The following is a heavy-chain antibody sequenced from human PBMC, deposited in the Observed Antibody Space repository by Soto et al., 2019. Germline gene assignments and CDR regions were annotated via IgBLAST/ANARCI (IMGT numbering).Heavy chain of an antibody. V-gene: IGHV1-69*04. D-gene: IGHD6-13*01. CDR2: IIPILGIA. CDR3: ARDSPGIAAAGIGY. Sequence: SVKVSCKASGGTFSSYTISWVRQAPGQGLEWMGRIIPILGIANYAQKFQGRVTITADKSTSTAYMELSSLRSEDTAVYYCARDSPGIAAAGIGYWGQGTLVTVSS. J-gene: IGHJ4*02. CDR1: GGTFSSYT.